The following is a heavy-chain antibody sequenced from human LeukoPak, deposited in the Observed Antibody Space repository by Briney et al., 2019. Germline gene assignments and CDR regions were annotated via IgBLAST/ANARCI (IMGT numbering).Heavy chain of an antibody. D-gene: IGHD3-16*02. J-gene: IGHJ4*02. CDR2: INHSGST. CDR1: GGSFSGYY. V-gene: IGHV4-34*01. CDR3: ARGGIRVPFSIWGSYRYTPPGFDY. Sequence: SETLSLTCAVYGGSFSGYYWSWIRQPPGKGLEWIGEINHSGSTNYNPSLKSRVTISVDTSKNQFSLKLSSVTAADTAVYYCARGGIRVPFSIWGSYRYTPPGFDYWGQGTLVTVSS.